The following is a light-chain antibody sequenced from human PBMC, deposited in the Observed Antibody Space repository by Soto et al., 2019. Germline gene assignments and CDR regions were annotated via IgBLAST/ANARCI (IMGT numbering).Light chain of an antibody. CDR3: QQYGSSSWT. Sequence: EIVLTQSPGTLSLSPGESTTLSCRASQSVSSIYLAWYQHKPGQAPRLLIYGASSRATGIPDRFSGSGSGTDVTLTISRLEPEDFAVYYCQQYGSSSWTFGRGTTVEIK. J-gene: IGKJ1*01. CDR2: GAS. CDR1: QSVSSIY. V-gene: IGKV3-20*01.